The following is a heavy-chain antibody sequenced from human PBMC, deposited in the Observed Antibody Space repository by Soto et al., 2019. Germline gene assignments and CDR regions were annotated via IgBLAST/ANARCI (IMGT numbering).Heavy chain of an antibody. V-gene: IGHV3-21*01. CDR1: GFTFSSYS. J-gene: IGHJ4*02. CDR2: ISSSSSYI. Sequence: GGSLRLSCAASGFTFSSYSMNWVRQAPGKGLEWVSSISSSSSYIYYADSVKGRFTISRDNAKNSLYLQMNSLRAEDTAVYYCARDPTHYYDSSGYLSPYFDYWGQGTLVTVSS. D-gene: IGHD3-22*01. CDR3: ARDPTHYYDSSGYLSPYFDY.